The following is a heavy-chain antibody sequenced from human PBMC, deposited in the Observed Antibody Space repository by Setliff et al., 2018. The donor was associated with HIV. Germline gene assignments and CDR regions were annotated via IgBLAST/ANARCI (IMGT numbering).Heavy chain of an antibody. CDR3: ARLSTTSRDFDS. CDR2: VSYTGTT. Sequence: ASETLSLTCTASYATISTADYYWSWIRQPPGKGLEWIGFVSYTGTTHYNPSLKSRLTISIDTSENKFSLKLSSVTAADTAVYYCARLSTTSRDFDSWGQGTLVTVSS. J-gene: IGHJ4*02. V-gene: IGHV4-30-4*01. D-gene: IGHD2-2*01. CDR1: YATISTADYY.